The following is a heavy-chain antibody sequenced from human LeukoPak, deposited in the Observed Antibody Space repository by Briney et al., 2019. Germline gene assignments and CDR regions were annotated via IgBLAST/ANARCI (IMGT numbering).Heavy chain of an antibody. CDR1: GGSFSGYY. CDR2: INHSGST. CDR3: ARISKSDYYYFDY. Sequence: SETLSLTCAVYGGSFSGYYWSWIRQPPGKGLEWIGEINHSGSTNYNPTLKSRVTISVDTSENQFSLKLSSVTAADTAVYYCARISKSDYYYFDYWGQGTLVTVSS. J-gene: IGHJ4*02. V-gene: IGHV4-34*01. D-gene: IGHD4-17*01.